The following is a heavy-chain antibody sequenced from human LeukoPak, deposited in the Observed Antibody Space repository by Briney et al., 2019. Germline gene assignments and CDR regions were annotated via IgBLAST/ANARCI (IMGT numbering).Heavy chain of an antibody. CDR3: ARTLTIFGVVIIPYYYYGMDV. D-gene: IGHD3-3*01. Sequence: GGSLRLSCTASGFTFGYYAMSWVRQAPGKGLEWVGFIRSKAYGGTTEYAASVKGRFTISRDDSKSIAYLQMNSLKTEDTAVYYCARTLTIFGVVIIPYYYYGMDVWGQGTTVTVSS. CDR2: IRSKAYGGTT. J-gene: IGHJ6*02. V-gene: IGHV3-49*04. CDR1: GFTFGYYA.